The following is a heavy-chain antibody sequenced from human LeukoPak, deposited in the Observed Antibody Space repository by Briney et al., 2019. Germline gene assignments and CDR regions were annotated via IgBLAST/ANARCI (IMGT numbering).Heavy chain of an antibody. CDR3: ARDLGGWYRPDAFDM. Sequence: GASVKVSCKASGYIFTSYGINWVRQAPGQGLEGMGWISTYNGNTNFAQKLQGRVTMTTDTSTRTAYMGLRSLRSEDTAIYYCARDLGGWYRPDAFDMWGQGTIVTVSS. V-gene: IGHV1-18*01. J-gene: IGHJ3*02. CDR1: GYIFTSYG. D-gene: IGHD6-19*01. CDR2: ISTYNGNT.